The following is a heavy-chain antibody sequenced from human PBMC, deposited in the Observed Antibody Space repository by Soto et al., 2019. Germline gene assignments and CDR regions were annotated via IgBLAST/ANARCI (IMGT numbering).Heavy chain of an antibody. Sequence: GGSLRLSCAASGFTFSSYAMSWVRQAPGKGLEWVSAISGSGGSTYYADSVKGRFTISRDNSKNTLYLQMNSLRAEDTAVYYCAKVFEEAGYYGSGSKWFDPWGQGTLVTVSS. CDR1: GFTFSSYA. D-gene: IGHD3-10*01. V-gene: IGHV3-23*01. CDR2: ISGSGGST. J-gene: IGHJ5*02. CDR3: AKVFEEAGYYGSGSKWFDP.